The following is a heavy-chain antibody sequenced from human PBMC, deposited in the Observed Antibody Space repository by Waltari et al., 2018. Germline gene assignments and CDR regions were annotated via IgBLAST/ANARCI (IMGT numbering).Heavy chain of an antibody. CDR3: ARDRPLRYQLYHITHVFDP. J-gene: IGHJ5*02. CDR2: IYTSGST. CDR1: GGSISSYY. D-gene: IGHD2-2*01. Sequence: QVQLQESGPGLVKPSATLSLTCTVSGGSISSYYGSWIRRPAGQGLEWIGRIYTSGSTNYNPSLKSRVTISVDKSKNQFSLKLSSVTAADTAVYYCARDRPLRYQLYHITHVFDPWGQGTLVTVSS. V-gene: IGHV4-4*07.